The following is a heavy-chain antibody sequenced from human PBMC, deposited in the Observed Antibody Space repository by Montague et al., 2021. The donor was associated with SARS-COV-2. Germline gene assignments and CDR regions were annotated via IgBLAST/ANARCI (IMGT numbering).Heavy chain of an antibody. J-gene: IGHJ3*02. Sequence: SETLSLTCTVSGGSISSYYWSWIRQPPGKGLEWTGYIYYSGSTNYNPSLKSRVTISVDTSKNQFSLKLSSVTAADTAVYYCARGSGWMGYAFDIWGQGTMVTVSS. CDR3: ARGSGWMGYAFDI. CDR2: IYYSGST. V-gene: IGHV4-59*01. CDR1: GGSISSYY. D-gene: IGHD6-19*01.